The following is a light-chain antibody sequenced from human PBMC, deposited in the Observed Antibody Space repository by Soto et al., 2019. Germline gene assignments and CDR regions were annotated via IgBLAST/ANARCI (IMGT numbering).Light chain of an antibody. Sequence: EIVLAQSPGTLSLSPGQRVTLSCRASQSVGNNYLAWYQQKPGQAPRLLIYDASTRDTGIPDRFTGSGSGTDFSLTISRLEPEDFAVFYCQQYAGSPLTFGQGTRLEIQ. V-gene: IGKV3-20*01. CDR2: DAS. CDR3: QQYAGSPLT. CDR1: QSVGNNY. J-gene: IGKJ5*01.